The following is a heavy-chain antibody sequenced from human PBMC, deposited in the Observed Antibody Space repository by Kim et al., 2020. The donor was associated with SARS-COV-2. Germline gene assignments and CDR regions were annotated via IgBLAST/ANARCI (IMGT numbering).Heavy chain of an antibody. CDR3: AKDYHYYDSSGYGYDY. Sequence: GGSLRLSCAASGFTFSSYAMSWVRQAPGKGLEWVSAISGSGGSTYYADSVKGRFTISRDNSKNTLYLQMNSLRAEDTAVYYCAKDYHYYDSSGYGYDYWGQGTLVTVSS. J-gene: IGHJ4*02. D-gene: IGHD3-22*01. CDR2: ISGSGGST. V-gene: IGHV3-23*01. CDR1: GFTFSSYA.